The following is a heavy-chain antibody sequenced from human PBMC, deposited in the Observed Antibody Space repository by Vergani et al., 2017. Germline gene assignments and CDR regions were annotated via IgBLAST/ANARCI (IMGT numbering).Heavy chain of an antibody. J-gene: IGHJ4*02. Sequence: QVQLQESGPGLVKPSETLSLTCTVSGGSISSYYWSWIRQPAGKGLEWIGRIYTSGSTNYNPSLKSRVTMSVDTSKNQFSLKLSSVTAADTAMYYCARMGGYDEGDAFRIGYFDSWGPGILVTVSS. D-gene: IGHD3-22*01. CDR2: IYTSGST. V-gene: IGHV4-4*07. CDR1: GGSISSYY. CDR3: ARMGGYDEGDAFRIGYFDS.